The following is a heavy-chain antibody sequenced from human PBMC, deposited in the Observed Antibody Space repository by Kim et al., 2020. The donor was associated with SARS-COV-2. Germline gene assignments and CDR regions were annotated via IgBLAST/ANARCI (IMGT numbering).Heavy chain of an antibody. CDR3: AKGQSGTRQERYSDY. CDR1: GYTFSSYA. J-gene: IGHJ4*02. V-gene: IGHV3-23*01. D-gene: IGHD1-26*01. CDR2: VSAAGLRT. Sequence: LSLTCAASGYTFSSYAMTWVRQAPGKGLEWVAAVSAAGLRTYYADSLKGRFTIPRDNSKNTVNLQMNSLRPEDSAVYYCAKGQSGTRQERYSDYWGQ.